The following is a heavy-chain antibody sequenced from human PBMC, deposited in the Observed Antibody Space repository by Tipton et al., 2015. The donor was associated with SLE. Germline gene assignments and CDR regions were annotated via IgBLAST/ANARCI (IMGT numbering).Heavy chain of an antibody. V-gene: IGHV3-48*01. J-gene: IGHJ1*01. D-gene: IGHD1-26*01. Sequence: SLRLSCAVSGFIFSTYSMSWVRQAPGKGLEWVSYISTSSGTIYYADSVKGRFTISRDNTKNLLYLQMSSLRVEDTAVYYCSRDIQFVGSTEYFHHWGQGTLVTVSS. CDR1: GFIFSTYS. CDR2: ISTSSGTI. CDR3: SRDIQFVGSTEYFHH.